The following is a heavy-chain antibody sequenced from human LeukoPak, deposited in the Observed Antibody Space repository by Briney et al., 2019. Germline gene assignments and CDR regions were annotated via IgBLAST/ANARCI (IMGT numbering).Heavy chain of an antibody. CDR2: IYYSGST. J-gene: IGHJ4*02. CDR1: GGSISSYY. Sequence: SETLSLTCTVSGGSISSYYWSWIRQPPGKGLEWIGYIYYSGSTNYNPSLKSRVTISVDTSKNQFSLKLSSVTAADAAVYYCARDLAENYFDYWGQGTLVTVSS. V-gene: IGHV4-59*01. CDR3: ARDLAENYFDY. D-gene: IGHD3-16*01.